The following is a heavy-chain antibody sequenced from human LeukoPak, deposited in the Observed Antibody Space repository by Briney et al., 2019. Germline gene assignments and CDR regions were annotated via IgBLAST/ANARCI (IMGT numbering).Heavy chain of an antibody. J-gene: IGHJ4*02. CDR1: GGTFSSYA. Sequence: ASVKVSCKASGGTFSSYAISWVRQAPGQGLEWLGWISTYNGKTNYAQKFQGRVTMTTDTSSSIAYMELRSLRSDDTAVYYCAREGVGAAPDYWGQGTLVTVSS. CDR3: AREGVGAAPDY. D-gene: IGHD1-26*01. CDR2: ISTYNGKT. V-gene: IGHV1-18*01.